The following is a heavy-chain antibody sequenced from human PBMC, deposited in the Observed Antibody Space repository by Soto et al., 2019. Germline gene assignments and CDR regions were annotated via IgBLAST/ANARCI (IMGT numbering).Heavy chain of an antibody. CDR1: GFTFSRYG. Sequence: PGRSLRLSCAASGFTFSRYGMNWLLQAPGKGLEWVASISSSTSYVYYADSVKGRFSTSRDNAKNILYLEMYALRTEDTAVYYCARDPSEGRVGNWFESWGQGTLVTVSS. D-gene: IGHD2-2*01. CDR2: ISSSTSYV. CDR3: ARDPSEGRVGNWFES. J-gene: IGHJ5*01. V-gene: IGHV3-21*06.